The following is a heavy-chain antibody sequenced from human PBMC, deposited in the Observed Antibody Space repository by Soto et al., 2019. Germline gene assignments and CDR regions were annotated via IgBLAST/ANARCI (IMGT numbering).Heavy chain of an antibody. CDR1: GYTFTSYA. V-gene: IGHV1-3*01. CDR3: ASAEAYSSGWYAFAI. Sequence: ASVKVSWKASGYTFTSYAMHWVRQAPGQRLEWMGWINAGNGNTKYSQKFQGRVTITRDTSASTAYMELSSLRSEDTAVYYCASAEAYSSGWYAFAIRGQGTMVIVSS. D-gene: IGHD6-19*01. CDR2: INAGNGNT. J-gene: IGHJ3*02.